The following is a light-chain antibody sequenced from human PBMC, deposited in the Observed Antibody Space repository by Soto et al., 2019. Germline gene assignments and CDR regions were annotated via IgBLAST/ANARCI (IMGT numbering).Light chain of an antibody. V-gene: IGKV1-33*01. J-gene: IGKJ2*01. CDR1: QDISNY. Sequence: DIQMTQSPSSLSASVGDRVTITCQASQDISNYLNWYQQKPGKAPKLLIYDASNLETGVPSRFSGSGSGTDFTFTISSLQPEDIATYYCQQYDNLRLYTFGQGTKLEIE. CDR2: DAS. CDR3: QQYDNLRLYT.